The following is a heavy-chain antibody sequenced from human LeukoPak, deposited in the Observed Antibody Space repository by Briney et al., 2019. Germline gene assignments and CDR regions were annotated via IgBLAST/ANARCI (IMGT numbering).Heavy chain of an antibody. J-gene: IGHJ3*02. V-gene: IGHV7-4-1*02. D-gene: IGHD3-16*01. CDR3: ARDRYGGAFDI. Sequence: ASVKVSCKASGYTFTDYYMHWVRQAPGQGLEWMGWINTNTGNPTYAQGFTGRFVFSLDTSVSTAYLQISSLKAEDTAVYYCARDRYGGAFDIWGQGTMVTVSS. CDR2: INTNTGNP. CDR1: GYTFTDYY.